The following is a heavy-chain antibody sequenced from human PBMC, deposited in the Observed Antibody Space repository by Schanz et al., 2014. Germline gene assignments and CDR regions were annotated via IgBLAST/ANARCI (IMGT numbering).Heavy chain of an antibody. Sequence: QVELVESGGGVVQPGRSLRLSCAASGFIFSYYTIHWVRQAPGKGLEWVAVISDDGSRRHYADFVTGRFTISRDNSKDTVYLQMNSLRAEDTAVYYCARDLAGGGNDVWGPGTLVTVSS. V-gene: IGHV3-30*04. D-gene: IGHD2-15*01. CDR2: ISDDGSRR. J-gene: IGHJ4*02. CDR3: ARDLAGGGNDV. CDR1: GFIFSYYT.